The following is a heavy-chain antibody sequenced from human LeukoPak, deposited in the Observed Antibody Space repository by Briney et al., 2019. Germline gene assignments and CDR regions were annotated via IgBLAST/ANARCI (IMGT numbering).Heavy chain of an antibody. J-gene: IGHJ4*02. CDR2: ITNDGSST. CDR1: GLTFSSHW. V-gene: IGHV3-74*01. CDR3: ATSSAAPGNQ. D-gene: IGHD6-13*01. Sequence: GGSLRLPCAASGLTFSSHWMHWVRQAPGKGLVWVSRITNDGSSTTYADSVKGRFTISRDNAKNSVYLQMNAVRADDTAVYYCATSSAAPGNQWGQGTLATVSS.